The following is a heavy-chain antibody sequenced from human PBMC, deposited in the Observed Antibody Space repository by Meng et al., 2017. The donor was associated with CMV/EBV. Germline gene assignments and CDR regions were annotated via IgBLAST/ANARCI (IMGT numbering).Heavy chain of an antibody. Sequence: GALKISCAASGFTFSSYWMSWVRQAPGKGLEWVANIKQDGSEEYYVDSVKGRFTISRDNAKNSLYLQMNSLRAEDTAVYYCARDRWVGATRFFQHWGQRTLVTVSS. CDR1: GFTFSSYW. CDR3: ARDRWVGATRFFQH. J-gene: IGHJ1*01. V-gene: IGHV3-7*01. D-gene: IGHD1-26*01. CDR2: IKQDGSEE.